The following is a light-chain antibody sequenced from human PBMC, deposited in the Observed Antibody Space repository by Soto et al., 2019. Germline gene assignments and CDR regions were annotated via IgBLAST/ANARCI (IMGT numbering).Light chain of an antibody. Sequence: DLVMTQSPLSLPVTPGEPASISCRSSQSLLHSNGYNWLAWYVQKPGQSPQLLIHLGSVRASGVPDRFSGSGSGTDCTLKISRVEAEDVGIYYCRQALQTPLTFGGGTKVEIK. CDR3: RQALQTPLT. V-gene: IGKV2-28*01. CDR1: QSLLHSNGYNW. J-gene: IGKJ4*01. CDR2: LGS.